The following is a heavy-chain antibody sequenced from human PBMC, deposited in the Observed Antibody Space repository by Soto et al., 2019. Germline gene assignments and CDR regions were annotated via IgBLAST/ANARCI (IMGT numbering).Heavy chain of an antibody. Sequence: SETLSLTCTVSGGSISPYYWSWIRQHPGKGLEWIGYIYYSGSSNYNSSLKSRVTISVDTSKNQFSLNLRSVTAADTAVYYCARRKIRGRRPYYSSYLAVGGKGPTVPVSS. CDR1: GGSISPYY. V-gene: IGHV4-59*08. CDR2: IYYSGSS. CDR3: ARRKIRGRRPYYSSYLAV. J-gene: IGHJ6*03.